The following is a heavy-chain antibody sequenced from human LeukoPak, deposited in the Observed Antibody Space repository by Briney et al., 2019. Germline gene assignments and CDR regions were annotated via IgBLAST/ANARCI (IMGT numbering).Heavy chain of an antibody. D-gene: IGHD5-12*01. V-gene: IGHV3-21*06. Sequence: GGSLRLSCAATGFTFSRYNMNWVRRAPGKGLEWASFISLSGSYMYYADSVKGRFTIARDNAKNSLYLQMDSLRADDTAVYYCARENILEDTSTVDYWGQGTLVTVSS. CDR2: ISLSGSYM. CDR3: ARENILEDTSTVDY. J-gene: IGHJ4*02. CDR1: GFTFSRYN.